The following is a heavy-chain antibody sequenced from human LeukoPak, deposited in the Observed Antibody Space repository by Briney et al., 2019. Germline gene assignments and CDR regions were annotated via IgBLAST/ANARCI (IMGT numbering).Heavy chain of an antibody. V-gene: IGHV1-18*01. CDR2: ISAYNGNT. CDR1: GYTFTSYG. Sequence: GASVKVSCKASGYTFTSYGISWVRQAPGQGLEWVGWISAYNGNTNYAQKLQGRVTMTTDTSTSTAYMELRSLRSDDTAVYYCARDRGGYDFVCCDYWGQGTLVTVSS. CDR3: ARDRGGYDFVCCDY. D-gene: IGHD5-12*01. J-gene: IGHJ4*02.